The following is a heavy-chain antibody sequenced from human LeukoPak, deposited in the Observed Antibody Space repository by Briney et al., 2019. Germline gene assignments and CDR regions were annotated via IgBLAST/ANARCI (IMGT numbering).Heavy chain of an antibody. CDR1: GFTFSSYW. J-gene: IGHJ4*02. D-gene: IGHD5-18*01. CDR3: TKDQGERLWIDY. V-gene: IGHV3-30*18. Sequence: GGSLRLSCAASGFTFSSYWMHWVRQAPGKGLEWVAVISYDGSNKYYADSVKGRFTISRDNSKNTLYLQINSLRAEDTAVYYCTKDQGERLWIDYWGQGTLVTVSS. CDR2: ISYDGSNK.